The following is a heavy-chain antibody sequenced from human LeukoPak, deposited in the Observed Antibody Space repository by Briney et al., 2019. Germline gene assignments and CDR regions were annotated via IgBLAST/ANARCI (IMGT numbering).Heavy chain of an antibody. Sequence: GESLKISCKGSGYSFTSYWIGWVRQMPGKGLEWMGIIYPGDSDTRYSPSFQGQVTISADKSISTAYLQWSSLKASDTAMYYCARSPLNQQWLVQGIDYWGQGTLVTVSS. CDR1: GYSFTSYW. V-gene: IGHV5-51*01. CDR2: IYPGDSDT. CDR3: ARSPLNQQWLVQGIDY. D-gene: IGHD6-19*01. J-gene: IGHJ4*02.